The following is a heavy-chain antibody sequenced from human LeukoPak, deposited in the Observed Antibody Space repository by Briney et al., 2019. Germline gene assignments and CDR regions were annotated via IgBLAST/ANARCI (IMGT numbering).Heavy chain of an antibody. CDR1: GGSISSGRYY. J-gene: IGHJ4*02. D-gene: IGHD6-25*01. Sequence: PSQTLSLTCTVSGGSISSGRYYWIWIRQPAGKGLEWIGRIYTSGSTNYNPSLKSRVTISVDTSKNQFSLKLSSVTAADTAVYYCARDGSGWLNYFDYWGQGTLVTVSS. CDR3: ARDGSGWLNYFDY. CDR2: IYTSGST. V-gene: IGHV4-61*02.